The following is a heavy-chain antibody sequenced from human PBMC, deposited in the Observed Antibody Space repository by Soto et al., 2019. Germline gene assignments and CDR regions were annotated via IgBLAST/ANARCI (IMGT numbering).Heavy chain of an antibody. D-gene: IGHD4-17*01. V-gene: IGHV1-69*02. CDR2: TIPIPGEA. CDR1: GGTFSSYT. J-gene: IGHJ4*02. Sequence: QVQLVQSGAEVKKPGSSVKVSCKASGGTFSSYTISWVRQAPGQGLEWMGRTIPIPGEAKYAQKFQRRVTISADKATRTAYLEPSRLRSEDTAVYYFARIYGDYADWGQGTLVTVSS. CDR3: ARIYGDYAD.